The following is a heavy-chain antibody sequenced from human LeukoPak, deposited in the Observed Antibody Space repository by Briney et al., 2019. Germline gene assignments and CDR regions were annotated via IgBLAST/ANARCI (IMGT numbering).Heavy chain of an antibody. CDR1: DGSTSSSDYY. J-gene: IGHJ5*01. Sequence: ETLSLTCTVSDGSTSSSDYYWGWIRQPPGKGLEWIGEINHSGSTNYNPSLKSRVTISVDTSKNQFSLKLSSVTAADTAVYYCVVQLLPSWFDPWGQGTLVTVSS. CDR2: INHSGST. V-gene: IGHV4-39*07. CDR3: VVQLLPSWFDP. D-gene: IGHD2-15*01.